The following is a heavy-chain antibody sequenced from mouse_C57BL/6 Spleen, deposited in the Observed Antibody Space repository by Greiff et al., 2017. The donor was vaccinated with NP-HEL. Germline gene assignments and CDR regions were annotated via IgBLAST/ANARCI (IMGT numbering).Heavy chain of an antibody. Sequence: EVQLQQSGPGLVKPSQSLSLTCSVTGYSITSGYYWNWIRQFPGNKLEWMGYISYDGSNNYNPSLKNRISITRDTSKNQFFLKLNSVTTEDTATYYCARVWTGTDYWGQGTTLTVSS. V-gene: IGHV3-6*01. D-gene: IGHD4-1*01. CDR2: ISYDGSN. J-gene: IGHJ2*01. CDR1: GYSITSGYY. CDR3: ARVWTGTDY.